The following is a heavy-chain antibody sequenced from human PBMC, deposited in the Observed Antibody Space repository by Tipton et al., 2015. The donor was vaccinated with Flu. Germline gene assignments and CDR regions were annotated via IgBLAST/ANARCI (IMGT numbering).Heavy chain of an antibody. V-gene: IGHV1-46*01. D-gene: IGHD3-10*01. J-gene: IGHJ4*02. Sequence: QSGPEVKKPGASVKVSCKASGYTFTTYYMHWVRRAPGQGLEWMGIIKPSGGSTSYAQKFKGRVTMTRDTSTSTVYMELSSLRSEDTAVYYCARGRESLHYLDYWGQGTLVTVSS. CDR3: ARGRESLHYLDY. CDR1: GYTFTTYY. CDR2: IKPSGGST.